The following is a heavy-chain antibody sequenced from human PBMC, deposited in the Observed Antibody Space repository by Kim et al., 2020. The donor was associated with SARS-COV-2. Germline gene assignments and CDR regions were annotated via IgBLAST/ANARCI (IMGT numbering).Heavy chain of an antibody. CDR3: ARHGPADSLRYFDWLLLEGMDV. CDR1: GGSISSSSYY. CDR2: IYYSGST. Sequence: SETLSLTCTVSGGSISSSSYYWGWIRQPPGKGLEWIGSIYYSGSTYYNPSLKSRVTISVDTSKNQFSLKLSSVTAADTAVYYCARHGPADSLRYFDWLLLEGMDVWGQGTTVTVSS. V-gene: IGHV4-39*01. D-gene: IGHD3-9*01. J-gene: IGHJ6*02.